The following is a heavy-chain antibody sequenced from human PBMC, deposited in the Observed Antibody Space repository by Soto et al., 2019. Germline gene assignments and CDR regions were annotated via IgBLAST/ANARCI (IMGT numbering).Heavy chain of an antibody. Sequence: QVQLVESGGGVVQPGRSLRLSCAASGFTFSSYGMHWVRQAPGKGLEWVAVIWYDGSNKYYADSVKGRFTISRDNSKNMLYLQMNSLRAEDTAVYFCATDRDDYIDDAVDIWGQGTMVTVSS. CDR1: GFTFSSYG. J-gene: IGHJ3*02. CDR3: ATDRDDYIDDAVDI. D-gene: IGHD4-4*01. CDR2: IWYDGSNK. V-gene: IGHV3-33*01.